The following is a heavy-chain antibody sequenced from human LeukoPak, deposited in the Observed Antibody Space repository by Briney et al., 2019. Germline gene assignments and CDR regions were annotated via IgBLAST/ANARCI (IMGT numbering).Heavy chain of an antibody. CDR1: GFPFRISA. CDR3: ARTGPKVERGY. D-gene: IGHD1-1*01. V-gene: IGHV3-64*01. CDR2: NSNNRGRT. Sequence: GRTLRLLCAVSGFPFRISAMLWVRQAPGKAWEYVSANSNNRGRTYYANTVNVRFTTSRDNSKNALYLQMGSLTAEYMAVYSCARTGPKVERGYWGQGTLVTVSS. J-gene: IGHJ4*02.